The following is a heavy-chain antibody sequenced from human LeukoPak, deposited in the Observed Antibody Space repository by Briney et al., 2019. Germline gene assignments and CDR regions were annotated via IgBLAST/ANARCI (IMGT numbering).Heavy chain of an antibody. J-gene: IGHJ5*02. CDR3: ARWNYYDFWSGSPNWFDP. Sequence: ASVKVSCKASGYTFTGYYMHWVRQAPGQGLEWMGWINPNSGGTNYAQKLQGRVTMTTDTSTSTAYMELRSLRSDDTAVYYCARWNYYDFWSGSPNWFDPWGQGTLVTVSS. CDR2: INPNSGGT. D-gene: IGHD3-3*01. CDR1: GYTFTGYY. V-gene: IGHV1-2*02.